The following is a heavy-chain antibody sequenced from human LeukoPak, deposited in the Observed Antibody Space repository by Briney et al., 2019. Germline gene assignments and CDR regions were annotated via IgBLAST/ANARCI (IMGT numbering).Heavy chain of an antibody. D-gene: IGHD3-10*01. V-gene: IGHV3-48*03. CDR3: ARDQVRIPRSPQYYYYYYGMDV. CDR1: GFTLSRYE. J-gene: IGHJ6*02. Sequence: GGSLRLSCAASGFTLSRYEMNWVRQAPGKGLEWVSYISSGGGSTHYADSVRGRFTISRDSASNSLYLQMNSLRAEDTAVYYCARDQVRIPRSPQYYYYYYGMDVWGQGTTVTVSS. CDR2: ISSGGGST.